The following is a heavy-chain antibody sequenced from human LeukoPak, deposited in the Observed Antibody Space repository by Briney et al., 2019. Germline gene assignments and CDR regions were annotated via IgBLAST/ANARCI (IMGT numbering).Heavy chain of an antibody. CDR2: IKQDGSEK. J-gene: IGHJ6*02. CDR3: VRGGGLDV. V-gene: IGHV3-7*03. D-gene: IGHD3-16*01. CDR1: GFTFNHYW. Sequence: PGGSLRLSCAASGFTFNHYWMSWVRQAPGKGLEWVANIKQDGSEKYYVDSVKGRFTISRDNAKNSLFLQMNSLRAEDTAVYFCVRGGGLDVWGQGATVTVSS.